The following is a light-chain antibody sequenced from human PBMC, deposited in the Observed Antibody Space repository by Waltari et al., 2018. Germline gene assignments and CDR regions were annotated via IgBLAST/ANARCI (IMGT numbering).Light chain of an antibody. CDR3: QRYDNLPIFA. CDR2: DAS. Sequence: DIQITQSPSSLSAYVGDRVTITCQASQDISNYLNCYQQKPGKAPKLLIFDASNLETGGPSRYSGSRSGTHCTLTISSLQPEDVATYYCQRYDNLPIFAFGPGTKVDI. V-gene: IGKV1-33*01. CDR1: QDISNY. J-gene: IGKJ3*01.